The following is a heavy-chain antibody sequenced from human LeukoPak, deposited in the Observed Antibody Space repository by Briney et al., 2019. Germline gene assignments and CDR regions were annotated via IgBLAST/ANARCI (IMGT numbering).Heavy chain of an antibody. CDR2: MNPNSGNT. CDR3: ARGMFRLAAGPVPSYY. Sequence: ASVKVSCKASGYTFTSYDINWVRQATGQGLEWMGWMNPNSGNTGYAQKFQGRVTMTRNTSISTAYMELSSLRSEDTAVYHCARGMFRLAAGPVPSYYWGQGTLVTVSS. J-gene: IGHJ4*02. CDR1: GYTFTSYD. V-gene: IGHV1-8*01. D-gene: IGHD6-6*01.